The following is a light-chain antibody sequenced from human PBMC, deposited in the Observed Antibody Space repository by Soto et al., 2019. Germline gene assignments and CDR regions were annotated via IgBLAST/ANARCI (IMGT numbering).Light chain of an antibody. CDR1: QYINTR. CDR3: QQYNSYSQT. CDR2: GAS. J-gene: IGKJ1*01. V-gene: IGKV3-15*01. Sequence: IVLAPAPPALSSFPGGRVTLSCRASQYINTRLAWYQHRPAQAPRLLIYGASTRATGIPARFSGGGSGTEFTLTISSLQPDDFETYYCQQYNSYSQTFGQGTKVDIK.